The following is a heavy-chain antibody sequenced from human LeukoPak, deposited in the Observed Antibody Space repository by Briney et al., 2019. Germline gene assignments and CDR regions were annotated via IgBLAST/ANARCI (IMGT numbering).Heavy chain of an antibody. CDR1: GGSISTSSYY. J-gene: IGHJ6*03. D-gene: IGHD2-15*01. CDR2: IYTSGST. V-gene: IGHV4-61*02. CDR3: ARTGYCSGGSCYHYYYYYMDV. Sequence: PSETLSLTCTGSGGSISTSSYYWSWIRQPAGKGLEWIGRIYTSGSTNYNPSLKSRVTISVDTSKNQFSLKLSSVTAADTAVYYCARTGYCSGGSCYHYYYYYMDVWGKGTTVTISS.